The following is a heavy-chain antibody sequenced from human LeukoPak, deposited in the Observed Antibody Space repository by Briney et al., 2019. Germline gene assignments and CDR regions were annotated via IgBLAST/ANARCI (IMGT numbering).Heavy chain of an antibody. CDR2: INPRGGST. Sequence: ASVKVSCKASGNTFSSYYLYWVRQAPGQGLEWMGIINPRGGSTSYARKFRGRVTMTRDMSTTTVYMELRSLRSEDTAVYYCARDEDLGDHSIGYFDYWGQGTLVTVSS. D-gene: IGHD2-2*03. J-gene: IGHJ4*02. CDR3: ARDEDLGDHSIGYFDY. CDR1: GNTFSSYY. V-gene: IGHV1-46*01.